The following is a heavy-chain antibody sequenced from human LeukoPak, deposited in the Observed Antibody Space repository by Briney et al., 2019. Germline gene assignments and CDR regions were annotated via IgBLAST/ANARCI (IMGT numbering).Heavy chain of an antibody. D-gene: IGHD3-9*01. CDR2: ISSSSSYI. V-gene: IGHV3-21*01. Sequence: GGSLRLSCAASGFTFSSYSMNWVRKAPGKGLEWVSSISSSSSYIYFADSVKGRFTISRDNAKNSLYQQMHSLRAEDTAVYYCARDRSLERYFDWLPRVGMDVWGQGTTVTVSS. J-gene: IGHJ6*02. CDR3: ARDRSLERYFDWLPRVGMDV. CDR1: GFTFSSYS.